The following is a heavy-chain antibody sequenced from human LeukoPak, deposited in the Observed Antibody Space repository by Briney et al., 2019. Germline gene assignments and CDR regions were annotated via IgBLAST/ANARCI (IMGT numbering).Heavy chain of an antibody. V-gene: IGHV4-34*01. CDR1: GGSFSGYY. CDR3: ARGRKPYYYDSSGYYGPFFDY. CDR2: INHSGST. D-gene: IGHD3-22*01. J-gene: IGHJ4*02. Sequence: SETLSLTCAVYGGSFSGYYWSWIRQPPGKGLEWIGEINHSGSTNYNPSLKSRVTISVDTSKNQFSLKLSSVTPADTAVYYCARGRKPYYYDSSGYYGPFFDYWGQGTLVTVSS.